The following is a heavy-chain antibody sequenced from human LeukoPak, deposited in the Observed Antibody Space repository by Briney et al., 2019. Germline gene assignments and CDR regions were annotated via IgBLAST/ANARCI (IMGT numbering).Heavy chain of an antibody. D-gene: IGHD5-12*01. Sequence: GGSLRLSCAASGFTFSTSWMSEVRQVPGKGLEWVANIKKDGSETYYVDSVKGRFTISRDNAKNSLYLQMNSLRAEDTAMYYCARGRYSGTTYYFDYWGQGTLVTVSS. CDR2: IKKDGSET. V-gene: IGHV3-7*03. J-gene: IGHJ4*02. CDR3: ARGRYSGTTYYFDY. CDR1: GFTFSTSW.